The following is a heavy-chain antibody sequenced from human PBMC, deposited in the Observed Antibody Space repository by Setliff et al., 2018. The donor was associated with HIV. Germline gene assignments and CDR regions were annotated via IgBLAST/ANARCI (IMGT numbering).Heavy chain of an antibody. V-gene: IGHV3-48*01. CDR1: GFTFSSYS. J-gene: IGHJ6*03. Sequence: AGGSLRLSCAASGFTFSSYSMNWVRQAPGKGLEWVSYISSSSSTIYYAGSVKGRFTISRDNAKNSLYLQMNSLRAEDTAVYYCARDSGGWYPTGDYYYYYMDVWGKGTTVTVSS. D-gene: IGHD6-19*01. CDR3: ARDSGGWYPTGDYYYYYMDV. CDR2: ISSSSSTI.